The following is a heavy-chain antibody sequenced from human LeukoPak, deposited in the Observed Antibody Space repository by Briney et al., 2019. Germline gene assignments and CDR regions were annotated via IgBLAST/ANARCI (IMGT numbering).Heavy chain of an antibody. V-gene: IGHV3-7*03. Sequence: GGSLRLSCAASGFTFSSYWMSWVRQAPGKGLEWVANIRKDGSQKYYVDSVEGRFTISRDNAKNSLYLQMNTLRADDTAVYYCARDPGDYGYFQHWGQGTLVTVSS. D-gene: IGHD4-17*01. J-gene: IGHJ1*01. CDR2: IRKDGSQK. CDR3: ARDPGDYGYFQH. CDR1: GFTFSSYW.